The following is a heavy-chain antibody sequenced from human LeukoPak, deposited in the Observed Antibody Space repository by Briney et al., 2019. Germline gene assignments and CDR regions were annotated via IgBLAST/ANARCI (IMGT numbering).Heavy chain of an antibody. V-gene: IGHV3-30*04. CDR3: ARDRLTYYYDSTGYYLPGY. CDR1: TLTFSSYA. CDR2: VSFDGTDE. J-gene: IGHJ4*02. Sequence: GGSLRLSCTASTLTFSSYAMHWVRQAPGKGLEWVAVVSFDGTDEYYADSVKGRFTISRDNSKNTLFLQMNSLRADGTAVYYCARDRLTYYYDSTGYYLPGYWGQGTLVTVSS. D-gene: IGHD3-22*01.